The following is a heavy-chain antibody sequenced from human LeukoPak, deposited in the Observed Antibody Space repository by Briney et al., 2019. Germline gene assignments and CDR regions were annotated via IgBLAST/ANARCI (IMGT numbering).Heavy chain of an antibody. CDR3: ARGSRVHYGLPFDY. CDR1: GYSFSAYY. J-gene: IGHJ4*02. CDR2: TNPKNGGT. D-gene: IGHD4-17*01. V-gene: IGHV1-2*02. Sequence: GASVKVSCRSSGYSFSAYYLHWLRQAPGQGLEWMGWTNPKNGGTSYAQKFQGRVTMTRDSSITTVYMEINRLTSDDAAVYYCARGSRVHYGLPFDYWGQGTLVTVSS.